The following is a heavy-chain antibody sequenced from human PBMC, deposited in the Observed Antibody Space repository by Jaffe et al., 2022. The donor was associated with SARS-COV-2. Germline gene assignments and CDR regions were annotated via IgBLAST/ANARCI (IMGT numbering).Heavy chain of an antibody. CDR1: GFTFSIFG. D-gene: IGHD6-13*01. J-gene: IGHJ4*02. CDR3: AKGGSMWPRYYFAY. V-gene: IGHV3-30*18. Sequence: QVQLVESGGGMVQPGRSLRLSCEASGFTFSIFGMHWVRQAPDKGLEWVAVMSHDGSKKYYADSVKGRFTISRDNSKNTLYLQMNSLRTEDTALYYCAKGGSMWPRYYFAYWGQGTLVTVSS. CDR2: MSHDGSKK.